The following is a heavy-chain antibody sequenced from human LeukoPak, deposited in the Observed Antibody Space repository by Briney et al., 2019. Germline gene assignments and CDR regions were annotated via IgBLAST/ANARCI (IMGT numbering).Heavy chain of an antibody. CDR3: AKDSLADIDY. V-gene: IGHV3-30*02. D-gene: IGHD3-16*01. J-gene: IGHJ4*02. Sequence: GGSLRLSCAASGLIFSTYGMYWVRQAPGKGLEWVAFIRHDGSIKNYADSVKGRSTISRDNSKNTLYLQMNSLRAEDTAVYYCAKDSLADIDYWGQGTLVTVSS. CDR2: IRHDGSIK. CDR1: GLIFSTYG.